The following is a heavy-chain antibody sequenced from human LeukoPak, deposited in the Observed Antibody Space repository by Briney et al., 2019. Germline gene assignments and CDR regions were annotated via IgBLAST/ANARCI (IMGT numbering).Heavy chain of an antibody. CDR1: GGSISSSSYY. D-gene: IGHD2-8*02. J-gene: IGHJ4*02. V-gene: IGHV4-39*01. CDR3: ARRLEMPWGCADN. Sequence: PSETLSLTCTVSGGSISSSSYYWGWIRQPPGKGLEWIGGIYYSGSTYYNPSLKSRVTISVDTSKNQFSLKLSSVTAADTAVYYCARRLEMPWGCADNWGQGTLVTVSS. CDR2: IYYSGST.